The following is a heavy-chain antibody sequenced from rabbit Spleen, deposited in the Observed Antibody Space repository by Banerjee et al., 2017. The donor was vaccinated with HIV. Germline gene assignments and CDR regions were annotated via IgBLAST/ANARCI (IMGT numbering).Heavy chain of an antibody. D-gene: IGHD8-1*01. CDR1: GVSLHDKDV. J-gene: IGHJ6*01. V-gene: IGHV1S45*01. CDR3: ARDGAGGTYFAL. CDR2: INIVTGKS. Sequence: EQLEESGGGLVQPEGSLTLTCKASGVSLHDKDVMCWVRQAPGKGLEWIACINIVTGKSVYASWAKGRFTMSRTSSTTVTLQMTSLTAADTATYFCARDGAGGTYFALWGQGTLVTVS.